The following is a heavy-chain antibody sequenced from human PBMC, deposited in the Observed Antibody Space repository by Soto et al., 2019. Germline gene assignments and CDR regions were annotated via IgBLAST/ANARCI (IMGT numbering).Heavy chain of an antibody. CDR2: IYWDDDK. J-gene: IGHJ6*02. V-gene: IGHV2-5*02. Sequence: QITLKESGPPLVKPTQTLTLTCTFSGFSIDTRGVGVGWIRQSPGKALEWLTLIYWDDDKRYISSLKGRLTVTKDTSKTQVVLKMTNMAPADTGTDFCAHVRHTPGPRYLEWWDYKYGMDVWGQGTTVTVSS. CDR3: AHVRHTPGPRYLEWWDYKYGMDV. CDR1: GFSIDTRGVG. D-gene: IGHD3-3*01.